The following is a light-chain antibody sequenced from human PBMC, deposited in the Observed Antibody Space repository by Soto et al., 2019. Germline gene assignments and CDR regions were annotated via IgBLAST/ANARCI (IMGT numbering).Light chain of an antibody. J-gene: IGLJ1*01. CDR1: SSDIGAGYD. Sequence: QPVLTQPPSVSGAPGQRVTISCTGSSSDIGAGYDVHWYQQFPGTAPKLLIYGNNNRPSGVPDRFSGSKSGTSASLAITGLQAEDEADYYCAVWDDGLNGYVFGTGTKLTVL. CDR2: GNN. CDR3: AVWDDGLNGYV. V-gene: IGLV1-40*01.